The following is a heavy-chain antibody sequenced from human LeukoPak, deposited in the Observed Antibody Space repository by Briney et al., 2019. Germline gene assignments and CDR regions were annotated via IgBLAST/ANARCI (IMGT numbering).Heavy chain of an antibody. J-gene: IGHJ4*02. V-gene: IGHV1-2*02. CDR3: ARAEGYCSGGSCYVGPFDY. CDR2: INPNSGGT. D-gene: IGHD2-15*01. Sequence: ASVKVSCKASGYTFTSYGISWVRQAPGQGLEWMGWINPNSGGTNYAQKFQGRVTMTRDTSISTAYMELSRLRSGDTAVYYCARAEGYCSGGSCYVGPFDYWGQGTLVTVSS. CDR1: GYTFTSYG.